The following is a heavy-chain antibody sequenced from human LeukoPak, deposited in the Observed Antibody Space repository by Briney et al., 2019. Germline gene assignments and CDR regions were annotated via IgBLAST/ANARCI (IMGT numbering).Heavy chain of an antibody. J-gene: IGHJ4*02. Sequence: GESLKISCKGSGYSFTSYWIGWVRQMPGKGLEWMGIIYPGDSDTRYSPSFQGQVTISADKSINTAYLQWSSLKASDTAMYYCARGGSGSYYKYLIDYWGQGTLVTVSS. CDR2: IYPGDSDT. D-gene: IGHD3-10*01. CDR3: ARGGSGSYYKYLIDY. CDR1: GYSFTSYW. V-gene: IGHV5-51*01.